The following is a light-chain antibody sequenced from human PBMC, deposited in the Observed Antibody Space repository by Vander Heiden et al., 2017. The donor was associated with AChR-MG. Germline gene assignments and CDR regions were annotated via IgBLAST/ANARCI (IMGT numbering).Light chain of an antibody. J-gene: IGKJ2*01. CDR3: RQRITPQFT. CDR1: QSLLDSVDGHTF. Sequence: DGVLTQTPLSLPVTAGEPAAISCRSSQSLLDSVDGHTFLDWYLQRPGQSPQLTLYTHSYPASGVPDRFSGSGSATDFTLNIARVEGEAVGIYYCRQRITPQFTFGQGTKLEIK. CDR2: THS. V-gene: IGKV2-40*01.